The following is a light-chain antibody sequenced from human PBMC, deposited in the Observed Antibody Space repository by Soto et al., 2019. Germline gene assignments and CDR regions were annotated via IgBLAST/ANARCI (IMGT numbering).Light chain of an antibody. CDR2: DAT. Sequence: EFVLTQSPATLSLSPGDRATLSCRASQSVSNYLAWYQQKPGQAPRLVMYDATNRAAGIPDRFSGSGSATDFTLTISSLEPEDFAIYYCHQRRNWPLTFGQGTRLEIQ. CDR1: QSVSNY. J-gene: IGKJ5*01. V-gene: IGKV3-11*01. CDR3: HQRRNWPLT.